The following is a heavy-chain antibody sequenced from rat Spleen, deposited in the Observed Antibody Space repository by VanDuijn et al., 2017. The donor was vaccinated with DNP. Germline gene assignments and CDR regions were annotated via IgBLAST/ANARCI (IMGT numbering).Heavy chain of an antibody. J-gene: IGHJ4*01. CDR3: ARHRTIMPYYYAMDA. Sequence: EVQMVESGGGLVKPGRSLKLSCAVSGFTFSDYYMAWVRQAPAKGLEWVATISYNGGTPYYRDSVKGRFTISRDNAQSTLYLQMDSLRSEDTATYYCARHRTIMPYYYAMDAWGQGASVTVSS. V-gene: IGHV5-7*01. CDR2: ISYNGGTP. D-gene: IGHD1-12*01. CDR1: GFTFSDYY.